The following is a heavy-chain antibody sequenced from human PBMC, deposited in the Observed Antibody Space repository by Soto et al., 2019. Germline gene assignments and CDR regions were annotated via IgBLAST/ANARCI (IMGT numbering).Heavy chain of an antibody. Sequence: EVQLLESGGGLVQPGGSLRLSCAASGFTFSSYAMSWVRQAPGKGLEWVSAISGSGGSTYYADSVKARFTISRDNSKNTLYLQMNSLRAEDTAVYYCAKPLLRSYYYDSSGFPRRLWGQGTLVTVSS. CDR2: ISGSGGST. D-gene: IGHD3-22*01. V-gene: IGHV3-23*01. CDR3: AKPLLRSYYYDSSGFPRRL. CDR1: GFTFSSYA. J-gene: IGHJ4*02.